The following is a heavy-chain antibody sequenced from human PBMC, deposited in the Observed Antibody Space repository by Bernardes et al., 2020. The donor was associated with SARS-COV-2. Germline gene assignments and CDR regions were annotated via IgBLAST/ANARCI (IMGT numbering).Heavy chain of an antibody. V-gene: IGHV3-23*01. D-gene: IGHD1-26*01. CDR1: GFMFNSYG. CDR3: TKNSGNPSGRFDP. CDR2: ITSSGDQR. J-gene: IGHJ5*02. Sequence: GSLRLSCAASGFMFNSYGMSWVRQAPGKGLEWVSSITSSGDQRYYADSVKGRVTISRDNSKNTLFLQMNSLRVDDTATYYCTKNSGNPSGRFDPWGQGTLVTVSS.